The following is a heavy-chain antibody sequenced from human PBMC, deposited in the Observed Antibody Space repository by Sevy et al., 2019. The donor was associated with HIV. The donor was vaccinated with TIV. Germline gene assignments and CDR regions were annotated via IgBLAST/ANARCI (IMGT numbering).Heavy chain of an antibody. V-gene: IGHV1-2*06. D-gene: IGHD2-2*01. CDR2: INPNSGGT. J-gene: IGHJ5*02. CDR3: ARAESIGYCSSTSCYRGGWFDP. CDR1: GYTFTGYY. Sequence: ASVKVSCKASGYTFTGYYMHWVRQAPGQGLEWMGRINPNSGGTNYAQKFQGRVTMTRDTSISTAYMELGRLRSDDTAVYYCARAESIGYCSSTSCYRGGWFDPWGQGTLVTVSS.